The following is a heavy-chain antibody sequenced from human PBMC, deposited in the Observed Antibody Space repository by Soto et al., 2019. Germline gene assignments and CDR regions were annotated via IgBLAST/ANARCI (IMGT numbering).Heavy chain of an antibody. J-gene: IGHJ3*01. Sequence: GGSLRLSCAASGFTFSSYAMSWVRQAPGKGLEWVSAISGSGGSTYYADSVKGRFTISRDNSKNTLYLQMNSLRAEDTAVYYCAKETHYYGSGSDAFDLWRQGTMVTVSS. CDR2: ISGSGGST. CDR1: GFTFSSYA. D-gene: IGHD3-10*01. CDR3: AKETHYYGSGSDAFDL. V-gene: IGHV3-23*01.